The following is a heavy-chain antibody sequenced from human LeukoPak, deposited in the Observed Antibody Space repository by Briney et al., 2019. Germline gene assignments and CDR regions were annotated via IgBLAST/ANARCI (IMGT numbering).Heavy chain of an antibody. J-gene: IGHJ6*03. Sequence: AGSLALTCAVSGGSIGGYYWSWVRQPPGKGLEWIGYIYTTGRTNYNPSPKSRVTISVDTSKNQYSLKLSSVTAADTAVYYCAILSGSGSYLPYYYYMDVWGKGNTVTVSS. CDR1: GGSIGGYY. V-gene: IGHV4-4*09. D-gene: IGHD3-10*01. CDR3: AILSGSGSYLPYYYYMDV. CDR2: IYTTGRT.